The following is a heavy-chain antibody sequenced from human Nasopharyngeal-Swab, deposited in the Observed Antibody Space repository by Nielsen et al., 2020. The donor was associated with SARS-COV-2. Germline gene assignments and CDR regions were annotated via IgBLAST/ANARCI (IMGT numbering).Heavy chain of an antibody. CDR1: GFTFSVYY. Sequence: GESLKISCAASGFTFSVYYMSWIRQAPGKGLEWVSYISSSGSTIYYADSVKGRFTISRDNAKNSLYLQMNSLRAEDTAVYYCARVFYSSGWYWFDYWGQGTLVTVSS. V-gene: IGHV3-11*01. CDR3: ARVFYSSGWYWFDY. J-gene: IGHJ4*02. CDR2: ISSSGSTI. D-gene: IGHD6-19*01.